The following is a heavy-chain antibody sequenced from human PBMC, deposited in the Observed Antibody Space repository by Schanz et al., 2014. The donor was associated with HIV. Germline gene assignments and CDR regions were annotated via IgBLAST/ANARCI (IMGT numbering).Heavy chain of an antibody. CDR1: GFTFSSYG. V-gene: IGHV3-21*01. CDR3: VRLMSSDYDFYHYGMDV. J-gene: IGHJ6*02. D-gene: IGHD4-17*01. Sequence: VQLVESGGGVVQPGRSLRLSCAASGFTFSSYGMYWVRQAPGKGLEWVSTISWNSGSIAYADSVKGRFTISRDNAKNTLYLQMNSLRAEDTAVYYCVRLMSSDYDFYHYGMDVWGQGTTVTVSS. CDR2: ISWNSGSI.